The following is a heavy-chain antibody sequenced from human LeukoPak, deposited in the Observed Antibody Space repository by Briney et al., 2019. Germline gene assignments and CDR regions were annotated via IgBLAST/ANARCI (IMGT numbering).Heavy chain of an antibody. D-gene: IGHD3-9*01. CDR1: GFTFDDYA. CDR2: ISWNSGSI. J-gene: IGHJ4*02. Sequence: GRSLRLSCAASGFTFDDYAMHWVRQAPGKGLEWVSGISWNSGSIGYADSVKGRFTISRDNAKNSLYLQMNSLRAEDTALYYCAKEPFDWLLSTRLGYFDYWGQGTLVTVSS. V-gene: IGHV3-9*01. CDR3: AKEPFDWLLSTRLGYFDY.